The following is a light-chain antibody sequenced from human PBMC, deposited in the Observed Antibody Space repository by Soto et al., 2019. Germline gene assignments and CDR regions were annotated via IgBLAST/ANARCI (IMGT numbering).Light chain of an antibody. CDR3: SSYTSSSTPL. CDR1: SSDVGGYNY. J-gene: IGLJ2*01. CDR2: DVS. Sequence: QSALTQPASVSGSPGQSITISCTGTSSDVGGYNYVSWYQQHPGKAPKLMIYDVSNRPSGVSTRFSGSKSGNTASLTISGIQAEDEADYYCSSYTSSSTPLFGGGTQLTVL. V-gene: IGLV2-14*01.